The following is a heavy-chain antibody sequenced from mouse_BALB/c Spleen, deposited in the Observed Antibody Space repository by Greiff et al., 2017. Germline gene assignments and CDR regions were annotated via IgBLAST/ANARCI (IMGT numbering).Heavy chain of an antibody. D-gene: IGHD2-2*01. CDR1: GYTFTSYW. Sequence: QVQLQQSGAELVKPGASVKMSCKASGYTFTSYWMHWVKQRPGQGLEWIGYINPSTGYTEYNQKFKDKATLTADKSSSTAYMQLSSLTSEDSAVYYCARGTTMVNAMDYWGQGTSVTVSS. CDR3: ARGTTMVNAMDY. J-gene: IGHJ4*01. V-gene: IGHV1S26*01. CDR2: INPSTGYT.